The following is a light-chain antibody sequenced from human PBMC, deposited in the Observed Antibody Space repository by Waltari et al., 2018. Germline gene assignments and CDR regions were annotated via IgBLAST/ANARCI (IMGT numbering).Light chain of an antibody. V-gene: IGKV1-8*01. CDR2: AAS. CDR3: QQYYGSPRT. J-gene: IGKJ1*01. Sequence: AIRLTQSPSSFSASPGDRITITCRASQDIHDYLAWFQQRPGQAPRVLIYAASTLESGVPSRFSGSESGTEFTLTITWLESEDFATYFCQQYYGSPRTFGEGTEV. CDR1: QDIHDY.